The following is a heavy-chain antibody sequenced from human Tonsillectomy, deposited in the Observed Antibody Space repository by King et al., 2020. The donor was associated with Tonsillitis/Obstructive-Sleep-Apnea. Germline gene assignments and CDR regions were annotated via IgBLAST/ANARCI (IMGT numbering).Heavy chain of an antibody. CDR1: GYTFTSYD. Sequence: VQLVESGAEVKKPGASVNVSCTASGYTFTSYDIHWVRQATGQGLEWMGWMNPNSGDTAYAQKFQGRVTMTRNTSISTAYMELSSLRSEDTAVYYCVFPHYYYYYMDVWGKGTTVTVSS. V-gene: IGHV1-8*01. J-gene: IGHJ6*03. CDR3: VFPHYYYYYMDV. CDR2: MNPNSGDT.